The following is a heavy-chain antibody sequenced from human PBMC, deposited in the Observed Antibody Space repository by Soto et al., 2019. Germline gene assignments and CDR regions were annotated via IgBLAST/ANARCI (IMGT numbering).Heavy chain of an antibody. CDR1: ESTFSTCW. D-gene: IGHD5-18*01. CDR2: IKQDGSEK. CDR3: ARERRGYNYRGFDY. V-gene: IGHV3-7*01. J-gene: IGHJ4*02. Sequence: EVQLVASGEGLVQPGGALRLSFEASESTFSTCWISGVRQAPGKGRGWVANIKQDGSEKYFVDSVKGRFTSSRDNAKNSLYLQMNSLRAEDTAVYYCARERRGYNYRGFDYWGQGTQVTVSS.